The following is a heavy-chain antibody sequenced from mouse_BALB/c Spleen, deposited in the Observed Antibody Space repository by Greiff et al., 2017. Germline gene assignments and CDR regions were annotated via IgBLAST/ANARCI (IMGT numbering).Heavy chain of an antibody. CDR3: ATYYYGYDEEGSYYAMDY. Sequence: EVQRVESGAGLVKPGGSLKLSCAASGFTFSSYAMSWVRQTPEKRLEWVASISSGGSTYYPDSVKGRFTISRDNARNILYLQMSSLRSEDTAMYYSATYYYGYDEEGSYYAMDYWGQGTSVTVSS. D-gene: IGHD2-2*01. CDR2: ISSGGST. CDR1: GFTFSSYA. J-gene: IGHJ4*01. V-gene: IGHV5-6-5*01.